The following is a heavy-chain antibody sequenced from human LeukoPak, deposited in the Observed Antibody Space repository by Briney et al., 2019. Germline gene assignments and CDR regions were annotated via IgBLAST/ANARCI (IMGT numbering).Heavy chain of an antibody. Sequence: GSSVKVSCKASGGTFSSYAISWVRQAPGQGLEWMGRIIPILGIANYAQKFQGRVTITADKSTSTAYMELSSLRSEDTAVYYCARALYSSIPGEGYNWFDPWGQGTLVTVSS. CDR2: IIPILGIA. V-gene: IGHV1-69*04. J-gene: IGHJ5*02. CDR1: GGTFSSYA. CDR3: ARALYSSIPGEGYNWFDP. D-gene: IGHD6-13*01.